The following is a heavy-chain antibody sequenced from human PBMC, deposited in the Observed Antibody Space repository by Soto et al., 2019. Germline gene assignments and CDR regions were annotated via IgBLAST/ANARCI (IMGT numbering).Heavy chain of an antibody. J-gene: IGHJ4*02. Sequence: QVQLVESGGGVVQPGRSLRLSCAASGFTLTNYAMHWVRQAPGKGREWLAVISDDGDKKYYADSVKGRFTISRDNSNKTLYLQMNSLRPEDTAVYYCARDRYSSSTLFDYWGQGTLVTVSS. CDR2: ISDDGDKK. CDR3: ARDRYSSSTLFDY. CDR1: GFTLTNYA. D-gene: IGHD6-6*01. V-gene: IGHV3-30-3*01.